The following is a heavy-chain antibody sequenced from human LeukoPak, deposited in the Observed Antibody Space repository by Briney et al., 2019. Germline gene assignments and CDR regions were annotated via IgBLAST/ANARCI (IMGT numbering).Heavy chain of an antibody. V-gene: IGHV3-23*01. D-gene: IGHD3-22*01. CDR3: AKDRARITMIVVVTNFDY. Sequence: GGSLRLSCAASGFTFSSYAMSWVRQAPGKGLEWVSAISGSGGSTYYADSVKGRFTISRDNSRNTLYLQMNSLRAEDTAVYYCAKDRARITMIVVVTNFDYWGQGTLVTVSS. CDR1: GFTFSSYA. CDR2: ISGSGGST. J-gene: IGHJ4*02.